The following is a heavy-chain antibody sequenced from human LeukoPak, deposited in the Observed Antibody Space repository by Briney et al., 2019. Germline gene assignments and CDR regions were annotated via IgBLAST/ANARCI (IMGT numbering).Heavy chain of an antibody. CDR3: ARVLGYCSSTSCHTADY. CDR1: GGSISSGSYY. CDR2: IYTSGST. V-gene: IGHV4-61*02. D-gene: IGHD2-2*01. J-gene: IGHJ4*02. Sequence: SQTLSLTCAASGGSISSGSYYWGWIRPPAGKGLEWIGRIYTSGSTNYNPSLKSRVTISVDTSKNQFSLKLSSVTAADTAVYYCARVLGYCSSTSCHTADYWGQGTLVTVSS.